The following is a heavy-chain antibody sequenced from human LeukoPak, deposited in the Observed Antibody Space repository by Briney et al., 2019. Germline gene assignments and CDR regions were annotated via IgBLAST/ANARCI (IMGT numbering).Heavy chain of an antibody. Sequence: SETLSLTCTVSGGSISSSSYYWGWIRQPPGKGLQWIGSIYYSGSTYYNASLKSRVTISVDTSKNQFSLNLNSVTAADTAVYYCARVLLYSYGYIDYWGQGTLVTVSS. V-gene: IGHV4-39*07. D-gene: IGHD5-18*01. J-gene: IGHJ4*02. CDR3: ARVLLYSYGYIDY. CDR1: GGSISSSSYY. CDR2: IYYSGST.